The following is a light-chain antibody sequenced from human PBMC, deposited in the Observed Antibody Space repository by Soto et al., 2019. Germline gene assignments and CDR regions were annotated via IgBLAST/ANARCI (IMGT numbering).Light chain of an antibody. CDR1: QSVRSN. J-gene: IGKJ4*01. CDR3: QHYNNWPLT. V-gene: IGKV3-15*01. Sequence: EIVLTQSPGTLSLSPGERATLSCRASQSVRSNFLAWYQQKPGQAPRLLIYGASNRATGIPARFSGSGSGTEFTLTISSLQSEDYAVYYCQHYNNWPLTFGGGTKVDIK. CDR2: GAS.